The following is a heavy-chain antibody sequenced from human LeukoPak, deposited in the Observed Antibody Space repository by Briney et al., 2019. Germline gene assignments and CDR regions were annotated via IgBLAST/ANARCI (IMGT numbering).Heavy chain of an antibody. J-gene: IGHJ6*02. V-gene: IGHV4-34*01. CDR2: INHSGST. D-gene: IGHD3-22*01. CDR1: GGSFSGYY. Sequence: PSETLSLTCAVYGGSFSGYYWSWIRQPPGKGLEWIGEINHSGSTNYNPSLKSRVTISVDTSKNQFSLKLSSVTAADTAVYCCARDSWDTMIVVVTRPPDYYYGMDVWGQGTTVTVSS. CDR3: ARDSWDTMIVVVTRPPDYYYGMDV.